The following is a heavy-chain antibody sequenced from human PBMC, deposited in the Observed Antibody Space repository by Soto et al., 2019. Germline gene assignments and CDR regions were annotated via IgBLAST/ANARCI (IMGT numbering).Heavy chain of an antibody. V-gene: IGHV5-10-1*01. CDR2: IDPSDSYT. J-gene: IGHJ3*02. CDR1: GYSFTSYW. Sequence: PGESLKISCKGSGYSFTSYWISWVRQMPGKGLEWMGRIDPSDSYTNYSPSFQGHVTISADKSISTAYLQWSSLKASDTAMYYCARGESGDYGDYVAFDIWGQGTMVTVSS. CDR3: ARGESGDYGDYVAFDI. D-gene: IGHD4-17*01.